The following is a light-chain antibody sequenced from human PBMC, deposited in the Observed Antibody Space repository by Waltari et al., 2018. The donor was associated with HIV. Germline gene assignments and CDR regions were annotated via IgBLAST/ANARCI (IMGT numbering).Light chain of an antibody. CDR3: QSYDSSLTMV. J-gene: IGLJ2*01. Sequence: QSVLTQPPSVSGAPGHRVTISCTGGSSYIGAGSDVHWYQRLPGTAPNLLIFATIKRPAGVPDRFSGSRSGTSASLDIPGLQAEYEADYYCQSYDSSLTMVFGGGTKVTGL. V-gene: IGLV1-40*01. CDR1: SSYIGAGSD. CDR2: ATI.